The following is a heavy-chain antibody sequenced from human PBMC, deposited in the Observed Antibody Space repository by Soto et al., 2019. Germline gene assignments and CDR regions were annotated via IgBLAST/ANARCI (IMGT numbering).Heavy chain of an antibody. J-gene: IGHJ5*02. V-gene: IGHV1-24*01. CDR3: ATVEDSSGWYNWFDP. D-gene: IGHD6-19*01. CDR2: FDPEDGET. CDR1: GYTLTELS. Sequence: ASVKVSCKVSGYTLTELSMHWVRQAPGKGLEWMGGFDPEDGETIYAQKFRGRVTMTEDTSTDTAYMELSSLRSEDTAVYYCATVEDSSGWYNWFDPWGQGTLVTVSS.